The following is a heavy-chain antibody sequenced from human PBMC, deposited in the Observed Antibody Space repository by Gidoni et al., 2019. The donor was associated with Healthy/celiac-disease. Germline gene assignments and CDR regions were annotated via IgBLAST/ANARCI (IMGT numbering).Heavy chain of an antibody. J-gene: IGHJ6*02. D-gene: IGHD3-16*02. CDR3: AREVLRPDPLGELSLEYYYYGMDV. V-gene: IGHV4-30-4*01. Sequence: QVQLQESGPGLVKPSQTLSLTCTVYGGSISSGDYYWSWIRQPQGKVLEWIGYIYYRGSTYYNPSLKSRVTISVDTSKNQFSLKLSSVTAADTAVYYCAREVLRPDPLGELSLEYYYYGMDVWGQGTTVTVSS. CDR1: GGSISSGDYY. CDR2: IYYRGST.